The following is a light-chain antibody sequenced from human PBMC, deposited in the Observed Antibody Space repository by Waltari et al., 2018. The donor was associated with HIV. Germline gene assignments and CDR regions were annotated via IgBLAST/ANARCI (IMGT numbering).Light chain of an antibody. CDR1: QSISAK. V-gene: IGKV3-15*01. CDR2: EAA. CDR3: QQYDSGPRGIT. Sequence: EIVMTQSPPTLSVSPGQRVPLPLRASQSISAKVAWYQQRPGQAPRLLIYEAATRPTGIPARFSGSGSGTEFTLTISSLQSEDFATYFCQQYDSGPRGITFGQGTMLEIK. J-gene: IGKJ2*01.